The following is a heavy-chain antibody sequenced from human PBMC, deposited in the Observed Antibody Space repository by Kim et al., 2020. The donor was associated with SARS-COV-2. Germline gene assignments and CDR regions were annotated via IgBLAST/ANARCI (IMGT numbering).Heavy chain of an antibody. D-gene: IGHD6-19*01. J-gene: IGHJ4*02. CDR3: ARQGGRGWYPDY. Sequence: KYAQQFQGRVTMTRDTSIITAYMDLNRLRSDDTAVYYCARQGGRGWYPDYWGQGTLVTVSS. V-gene: IGHV1-2*02.